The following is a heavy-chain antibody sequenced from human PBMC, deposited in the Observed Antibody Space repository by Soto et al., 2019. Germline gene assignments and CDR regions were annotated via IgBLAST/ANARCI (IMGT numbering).Heavy chain of an antibody. Sequence: QVQLVESGGGVVQPGMSLRLSCAAPGIIVNGYCFHWVRQAPGKGLEWVAVIWHAGSRKYYADSVKGRFTISRDNSKNTRYLPMDSLRDEDAAVYYCVRAGVGGSVFFGFFDYWGQGTLVTGSS. V-gene: IGHV3-33*01. CDR2: IWHAGSRK. D-gene: IGHD1-26*01. J-gene: IGHJ4*02. CDR1: GIIVNGYC. CDR3: VRAGVGGSVFFGFFDY.